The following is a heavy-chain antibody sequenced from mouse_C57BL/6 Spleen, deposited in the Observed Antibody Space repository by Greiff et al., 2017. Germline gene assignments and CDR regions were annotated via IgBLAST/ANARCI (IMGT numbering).Heavy chain of an antibody. CDR2: INPSTGGT. J-gene: IGHJ3*01. Sequence: VQLQQSGPELVKPGASVKISCKASGYSFTGYYMHWVKQSSEKSLEWIGEINPSTGGTSYNQKFKGKATLTVDKSSSTAYMQLKSLTSEDSAVYYCARPYDGYYEGYLFAYWGQGTLVTVSA. CDR3: ARPYDGYYEGYLFAY. CDR1: GYSFTGYY. D-gene: IGHD2-3*01. V-gene: IGHV1-43*01.